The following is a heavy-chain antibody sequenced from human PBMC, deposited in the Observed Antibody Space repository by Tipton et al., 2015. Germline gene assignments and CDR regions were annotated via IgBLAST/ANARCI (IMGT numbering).Heavy chain of an antibody. J-gene: IGHJ4*02. CDR1: GFTFSDYG. CDR3: ARVVVTASYYFDY. D-gene: IGHD2-21*02. CDR2: IWYDGSNK. V-gene: IGHV3-33*01. Sequence: SLRLSCAASGFTFSDYGMHWVRQAPGKGLEWVAVIWYDGSNKYYADSVKGRFTISRDNSKNTLYLQMNSLRAEDTAVYYCARVVVTASYYFDYWGQGTLVTVSS.